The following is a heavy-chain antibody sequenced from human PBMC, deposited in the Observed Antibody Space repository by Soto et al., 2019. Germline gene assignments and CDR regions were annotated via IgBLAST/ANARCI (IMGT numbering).Heavy chain of an antibody. CDR3: ARNWAAALEY. CDR2: ISGSRGYI. CDR1: GGIFSDYS. J-gene: IGHJ4*01. V-gene: IGHV3-21*01. Sequence: GGSLRLSCAASGGIFSDYSFNWVRQAPGKGLEWVSSISGSRGYIYYGDSVNGRFTISRDNAKNSVVLQMNNLRAEDTAVYYWARNWAAALEYWG. D-gene: IGHD1-1*01.